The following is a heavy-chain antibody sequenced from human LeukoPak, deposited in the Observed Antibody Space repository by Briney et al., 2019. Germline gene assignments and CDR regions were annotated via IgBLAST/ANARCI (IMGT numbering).Heavy chain of an antibody. CDR2: ISAYNGNT. J-gene: IGHJ6*02. V-gene: IGHV1-18*01. CDR1: GYTFTSYG. Sequence: ASVKVSCKASGYTFTSYGISWVRQAPGQGLEWMGWISAYNGNTNYAQKLQGRVTMTTDTSTSTAYMELRSLRSDDTAVYYCARDPAYCSSTSCHFFMAPYYYYGMDVWGQGTTVTVSS. D-gene: IGHD2-2*01. CDR3: ARDPAYCSSTSCHFFMAPYYYYGMDV.